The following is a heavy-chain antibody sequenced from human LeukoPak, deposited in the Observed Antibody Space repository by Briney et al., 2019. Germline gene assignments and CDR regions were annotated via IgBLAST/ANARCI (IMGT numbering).Heavy chain of an antibody. CDR1: GGSISSGGYS. CDR3: ASVVAATHNWFDP. D-gene: IGHD2-15*01. CDR2: INHSGST. V-gene: IGHV4-30-2*01. Sequence: SQTLSLTCAVSGGSISSGGYSWSWIRQPPGKGLEWIGEINHSGSTNYNPSLKSRVTISVDTSKNQFSLKLSSVTAADTAVYYCASVVAATHNWFDPWGQGTLVTVSS. J-gene: IGHJ5*02.